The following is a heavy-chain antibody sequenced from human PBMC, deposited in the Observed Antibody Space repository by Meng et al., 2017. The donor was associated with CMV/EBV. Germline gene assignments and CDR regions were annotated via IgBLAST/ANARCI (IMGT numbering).Heavy chain of an antibody. Sequence: GESLKISCGASGFTLSDYYMGWIRQAPGKGLEWVSHISNGDSSKYYADSVNGRFTISRDNAKNSLYLQMNRLRAEDTAVYYCARRQWQDYFDYWGQGTLVTVSS. CDR2: ISNGDSSK. CDR1: GFTLSDYY. J-gene: IGHJ4*02. V-gene: IGHV3-11*01. CDR3: ARRQWQDYFDY. D-gene: IGHD6-19*01.